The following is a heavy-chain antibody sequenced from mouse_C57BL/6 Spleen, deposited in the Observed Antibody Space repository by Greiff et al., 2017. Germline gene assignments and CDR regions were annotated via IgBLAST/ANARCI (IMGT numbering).Heavy chain of an antibody. CDR2: ISYDGSN. V-gene: IGHV3-6*01. Sequence: EVQLVESGPGLVKPSQSLSLTCSVTGYSITSGYYWNWIRQFPGNKLEWMGYISYDGSNNSNPSLKNRISITRDTSKNQFFLKLNSVTTEDTATYYCARAGYYGYFDVWGTGTTVTVSS. CDR1: GYSITSGYY. CDR3: ARAGYYGYFDV. J-gene: IGHJ1*03. D-gene: IGHD2-2*01.